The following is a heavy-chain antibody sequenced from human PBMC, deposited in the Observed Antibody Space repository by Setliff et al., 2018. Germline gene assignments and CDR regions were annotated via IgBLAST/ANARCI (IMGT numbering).Heavy chain of an antibody. CDR1: GFIFGNYW. J-gene: IGHJ6*04. CDR3: ARDRTYDSRGYYPGQYGMDV. CDR2: IKEDGSGT. D-gene: IGHD3-22*01. V-gene: IGHV3-7*01. Sequence: PGGSLRLSCAASGFIFGNYWMAWVRQAPGKGLEWVANIKEDGSGTTYADSVKGRFTISRDNAKNTLYLQMNGLRSEDTAVYFCARDRTYDSRGYYPGQYGMDVWGKGTSVTVSS.